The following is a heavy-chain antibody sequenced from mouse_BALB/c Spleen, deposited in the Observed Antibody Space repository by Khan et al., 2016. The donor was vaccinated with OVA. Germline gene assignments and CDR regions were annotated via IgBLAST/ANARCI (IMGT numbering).Heavy chain of an antibody. CDR3: ARKGPFCYFDF. CDR2: IDPYYGGT. J-gene: IGHJ2*01. Sequence: MQLEESGPALEKPGASVKISCKAPGYSFTGYNTNWVKQSNGKSLEWIGNIDPYYGGTSYNQKFKGKATSTVDQSSSTAYMQLKSLTSEDSAVYYCARKGPFCYFDFWGQGTTLTGSS. V-gene: IGHV1-39*01. CDR1: GYSFTGYN.